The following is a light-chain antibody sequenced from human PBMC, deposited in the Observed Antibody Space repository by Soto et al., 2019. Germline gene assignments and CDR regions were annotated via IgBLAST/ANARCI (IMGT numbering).Light chain of an antibody. J-gene: IGLJ3*02. Sequence: QTVVTQEPSLTVSRGGTVTLTCGSSTGAVTSAHYPYRFQQKPGQAPRTLIYDTNKKHSWTPARFSGSLLGGKAALTLSGAQTDDEAVYYCLLYYSGPRVFGGGTKVTVL. CDR1: TGAVTSAHY. V-gene: IGLV7-46*01. CDR3: LLYYSGPRV. CDR2: DTN.